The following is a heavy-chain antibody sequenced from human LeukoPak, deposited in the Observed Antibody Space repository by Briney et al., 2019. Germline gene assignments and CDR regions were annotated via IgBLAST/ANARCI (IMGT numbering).Heavy chain of an antibody. V-gene: IGHV3-21*01. CDR1: GFTFSSYN. CDR2: ISSSSSYI. Sequence: TGGSLRLSCAASGFTFSSYNMNWVRQAPGKGLEWVSSISSSSSYIYYADSVKGRFTISRDNAKNSLYLQMNSLRAEDTAVYYCATQRGGYCSTTSCRPGWFDPWGQGTLVTVSS. J-gene: IGHJ5*02. D-gene: IGHD2-2*01. CDR3: ATQRGGYCSTTSCRPGWFDP.